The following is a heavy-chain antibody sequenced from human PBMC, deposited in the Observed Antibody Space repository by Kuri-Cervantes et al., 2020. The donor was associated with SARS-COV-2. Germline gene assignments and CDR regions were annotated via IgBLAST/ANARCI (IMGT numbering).Heavy chain of an antibody. D-gene: IGHD6-6*01. Sequence: SETLSLTCAISGDSVSSNSAAWNWIRQSPSRGLEWLGRTYYRSKWYNGYAVSVKSRITINPDTSKNQFSLQLNSVTPEDTAVYYCARDLDYLTLAARNFDYWGQGTLVTVSS. CDR3: ARDLDYLTLAARNFDY. V-gene: IGHV6-1*01. CDR1: GDSVSSNSAA. J-gene: IGHJ4*02. CDR2: TYYRSKWYN.